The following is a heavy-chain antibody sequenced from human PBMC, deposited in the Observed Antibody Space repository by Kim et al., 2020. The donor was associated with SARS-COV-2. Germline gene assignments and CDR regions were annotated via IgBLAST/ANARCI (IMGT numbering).Heavy chain of an antibody. V-gene: IGHV1-18*01. Sequence: AEKFKGRVTITTDTSTNTAYMELRSLRLADTAVYFCARVILIRGVNGRYDPWGQGTLVTVSS. D-gene: IGHD3-10*01. J-gene: IGHJ5*02. CDR3: ARVILIRGVNGRYDP.